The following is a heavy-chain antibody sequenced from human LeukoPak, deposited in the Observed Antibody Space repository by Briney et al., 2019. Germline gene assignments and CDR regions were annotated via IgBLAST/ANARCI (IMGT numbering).Heavy chain of an antibody. Sequence: GGSLRLSCAASGFTFSSYAMSWVRQAPGKGLEWVSGISGSGSSTYYADSVKGRFTISRDNSKNTLYLQMNSLRAEDTAVYYCAKGGQWLVNAFDIWGQGTMVTVSS. J-gene: IGHJ3*02. CDR3: AKGGQWLVNAFDI. D-gene: IGHD6-19*01. V-gene: IGHV3-23*01. CDR2: ISGSGSST. CDR1: GFTFSSYA.